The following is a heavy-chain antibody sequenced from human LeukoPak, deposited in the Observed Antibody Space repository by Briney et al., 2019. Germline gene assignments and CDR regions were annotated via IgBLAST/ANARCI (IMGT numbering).Heavy chain of an antibody. D-gene: IGHD1-26*01. Sequence: SVKVSCKASGGTFSSYAISWVRQAPGQGLEWIGGIIPIFGTANYAQKFQGRVTITTDESTSTAYMELSSLRSEDTAVYYCARAPRVGATNGPFDYWGQGTLVTVSS. V-gene: IGHV1-69*05. J-gene: IGHJ4*02. CDR2: IIPIFGTA. CDR1: GGTFSSYA. CDR3: ARAPRVGATNGPFDY.